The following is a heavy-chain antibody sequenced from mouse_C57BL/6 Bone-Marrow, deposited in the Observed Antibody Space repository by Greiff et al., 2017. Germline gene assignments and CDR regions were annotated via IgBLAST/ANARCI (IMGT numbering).Heavy chain of an antibody. CDR1: GFTFSDYY. CDR3: ARHSDY. J-gene: IGHJ4*01. V-gene: IGHV5-12*01. Sequence: EVQGVESGGGLVQPGGSLKLSCAASGFTFSDYYMYWVRQTPEKRLEWVAYISNGGGSTYYPDTVKGRFTISRDNAKNTLYLQMSRLKSEDTAMDYCARHSDYWGQGTSVTVSS. CDR2: ISNGGGST.